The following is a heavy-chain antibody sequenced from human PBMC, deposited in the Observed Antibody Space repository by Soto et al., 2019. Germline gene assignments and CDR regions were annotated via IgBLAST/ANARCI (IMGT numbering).Heavy chain of an antibody. CDR3: ARDQNSFDMVRGLRVAGYMDV. D-gene: IGHD3-10*01. J-gene: IGHJ6*03. V-gene: IGHV3-53*04. Sequence: GGSLRLSCAASGFTVSSNYMSWVRQAPGKGLEWVSVIYSGGSTYYADSVKGRFTISRHNSKNTLYLQMNSLRAEDTAVYYCARDQNSFDMVRGLRVAGYMDVWGKGTTVTVSS. CDR1: GFTVSSNY. CDR2: IYSGGST.